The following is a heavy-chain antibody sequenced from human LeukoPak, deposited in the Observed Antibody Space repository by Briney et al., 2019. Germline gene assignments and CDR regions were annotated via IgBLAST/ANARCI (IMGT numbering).Heavy chain of an antibody. Sequence: GGSLRLSCAASGFTFSSHTMSWVRQAPGKGLEWLSYISGTTSVIYYADSVKGRFIISRDNADNSLYLQMNSLKAEDTAVYYCARGPNSLAVWGKGTTVTVSS. D-gene: IGHD4-23*01. CDR1: GFTFSSHT. CDR3: ARGPNSLAV. CDR2: ISGTTSVI. J-gene: IGHJ6*04. V-gene: IGHV3-48*01.